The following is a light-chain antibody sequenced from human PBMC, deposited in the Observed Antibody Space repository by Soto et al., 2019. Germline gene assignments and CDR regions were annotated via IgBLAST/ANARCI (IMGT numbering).Light chain of an antibody. CDR1: QSVNSSY. CDR2: GAS. J-gene: IGKJ4*01. V-gene: IGKV3D-20*02. Sequence: PGERVTLSCRASQSVNSSYLTWYQQKPGQAPRLLIYGASTRATSIPARFSGSGSGTEFTLTINSLQSEDSAVYYCQQRSNWPLTFGGGTKVDIK. CDR3: QQRSNWPLT.